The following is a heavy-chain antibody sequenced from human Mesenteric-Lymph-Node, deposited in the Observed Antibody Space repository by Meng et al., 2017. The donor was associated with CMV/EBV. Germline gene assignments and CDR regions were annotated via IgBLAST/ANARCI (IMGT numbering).Heavy chain of an antibody. D-gene: IGHD3-22*01. V-gene: IGHV4-30-4*08. CDR2: IYYSGST. CDR3: ARGEAEYYYDSSGYYD. Sequence: GSISSGDYYWSSIRQPPGKGLEWIGYIYYSGSTYYNPSLKSRVTISVDTSKNQFSLKLSSVTAADTAVYYCARGEAEYYYDSSGYYDWGQGTLVTVSS. J-gene: IGHJ4*02. CDR1: GSISSGDYY.